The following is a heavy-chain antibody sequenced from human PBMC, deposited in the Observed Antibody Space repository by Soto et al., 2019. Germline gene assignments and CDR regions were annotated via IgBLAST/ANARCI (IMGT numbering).Heavy chain of an antibody. CDR2: IYHSGST. CDR1: GASINTDDHY. CDR3: ARDGRYCSGGSCYSRNWFDP. J-gene: IGHJ5*02. Sequence: TLSLTCSVSGASINTDDHYWAWLRQPPGKGLEWIGYIYHSGSTHYNPSLKSRVTISVDTSKNQFSLKLSSVTAADTAVYYCARDGRYCSGGSCYSRNWFDPWGQGTLVTVSS. D-gene: IGHD2-15*01. V-gene: IGHV4-30-4*01.